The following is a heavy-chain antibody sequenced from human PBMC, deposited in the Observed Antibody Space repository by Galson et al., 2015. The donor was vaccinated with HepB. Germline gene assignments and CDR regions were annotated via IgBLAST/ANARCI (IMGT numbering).Heavy chain of an antibody. CDR3: ARWTRIAAAGTIYYYYDV. V-gene: IGHV3-48*03. J-gene: IGHJ6*02. CDR1: GFSFSSYE. D-gene: IGHD6-13*01. CDR2: ISSSGTNI. Sequence: SLRLSCAASGFSFSSYEMNWVRQAPGRGLEWVSYISSSGTNIYYADSVKGRFTISRDNAKNSLYLQMSSLRVEDMAVYYCARWTRIAAAGTIYYYYDVWGQGTAVTVSS.